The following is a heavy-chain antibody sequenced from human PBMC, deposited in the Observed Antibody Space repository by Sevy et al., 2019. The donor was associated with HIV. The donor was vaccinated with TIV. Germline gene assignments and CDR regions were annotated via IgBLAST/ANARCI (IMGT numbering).Heavy chain of an antibody. CDR3: AKSISWYASFDS. J-gene: IGHJ4*02. CDR2: IIPMFGSA. Sequence: ASVKVSCKASGGTFNNYAVNWVRQAPGHGLEGMGGIIPMFGSANYVQKFQGRVTITADESTSTAYMEVSSLRSDDTAVYYCAKSISWYASFDSWGQGTLVTVSS. V-gene: IGHV1-69*13. D-gene: IGHD6-13*01. CDR1: GGTFNNYA.